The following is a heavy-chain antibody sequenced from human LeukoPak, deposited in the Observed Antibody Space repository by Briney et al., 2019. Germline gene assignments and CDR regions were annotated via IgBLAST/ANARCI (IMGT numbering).Heavy chain of an antibody. CDR3: ARDSVRIAVAGTFDY. V-gene: IGHV3-21*01. D-gene: IGHD6-19*01. J-gene: IGHJ4*02. CDR2: ISISSSYI. CDR1: GFTFSRYS. Sequence: SGGSLRLPCAASGFTFSRYSMNWVRQAPGKGLEWVSSISISSSYIYYADSVKGRFTISRDNAKNSLYLQMNSLRAEDTAVYYCARDSVRIAVAGTFDYWGQGTLVTVSS.